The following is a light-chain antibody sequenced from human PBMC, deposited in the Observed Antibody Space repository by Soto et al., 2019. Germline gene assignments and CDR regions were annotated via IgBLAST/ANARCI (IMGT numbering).Light chain of an antibody. V-gene: IGKV1-39*01. J-gene: IGKJ5*01. CDR2: AAS. CDR3: QQSYSTPFT. Sequence: DIQMTQSPSSLSASVGDRVTITCRASQSIRNYLNWYQQKPGKAPKLLVYAASGLQSGVPSRFSGSGSGTDFTLTIRSLQVEDFATYFCQQSYSTPFTFGQGTRLEIK. CDR1: QSIRNY.